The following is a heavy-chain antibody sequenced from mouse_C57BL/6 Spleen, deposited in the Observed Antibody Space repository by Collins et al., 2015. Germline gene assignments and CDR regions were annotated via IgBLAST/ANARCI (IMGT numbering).Heavy chain of an antibody. J-gene: IGHJ2*01. D-gene: IGHD2-1*01. CDR3: ARARGNYYFDC. CDR1: GYSITSDYA. V-gene: IGHV3-2*02. Sequence: DVQLQESGPGLVKPSQSLSLTCTVTGYSITSDYAWNWIRQFPGNKLEWMGYISYSGSTSYNTSLKSRISITRDTSKNQFFLQLNSVTTEDTATYYCARARGNYYFDCWGQGTTPTVSS. CDR2: ISYSGST.